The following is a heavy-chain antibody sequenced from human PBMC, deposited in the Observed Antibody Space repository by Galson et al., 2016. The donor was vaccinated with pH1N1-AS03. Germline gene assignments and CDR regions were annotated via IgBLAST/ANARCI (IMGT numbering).Heavy chain of an antibody. J-gene: IGHJ6*02. CDR3: ARVSAGLTGYYYAMDV. D-gene: IGHD1-14*01. CDR2: INPSDGNT. Sequence: SVKVSCKASGYTFTSYYIHWARQAPGQGLEWMGIINPSDGNTNYAQRFQGRVTMTRDTSTSTAYMELSSLRSDDTAVYYCARVSAGLTGYYYAMDVWGQGTTVTVSS. V-gene: IGHV1-46*01. CDR1: GYTFTSYY.